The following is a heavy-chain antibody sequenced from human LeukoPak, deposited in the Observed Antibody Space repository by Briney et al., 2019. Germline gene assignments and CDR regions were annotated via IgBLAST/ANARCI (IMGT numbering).Heavy chain of an antibody. CDR3: TTGAPRAYSGSYSNC. CDR1: GFTFSSYA. D-gene: IGHD1-26*01. Sequence: GGSLRLSCAASGFTFSSYAMSWVRQAPGKGLEWVSAISGSGGSTDYADSVNGRFTISRDNSKNTLYLQMNSLKTEDTAVYYCTTGAPRAYSGSYSNCWGQGTLVTVSS. V-gene: IGHV3-23*01. J-gene: IGHJ4*02. CDR2: ISGSGGST.